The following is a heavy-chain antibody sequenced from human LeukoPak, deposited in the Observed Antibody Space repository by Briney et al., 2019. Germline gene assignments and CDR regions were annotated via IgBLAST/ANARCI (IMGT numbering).Heavy chain of an antibody. Sequence: PGRSLRLSCAASGFTLDDYAMHRVRQAPGKGLEWVSGISWNSGSIAYAATVKGRFTIYRDNAKISLYLQMNSLRAQDTALYYCAKDSLPYVSAASFDYWGQGTLVTVSS. J-gene: IGHJ4*02. D-gene: IGHD2-2*01. CDR3: AKDSLPYVSAASFDY. V-gene: IGHV3-9*01. CDR1: GFTLDDYA. CDR2: ISWNSGSI.